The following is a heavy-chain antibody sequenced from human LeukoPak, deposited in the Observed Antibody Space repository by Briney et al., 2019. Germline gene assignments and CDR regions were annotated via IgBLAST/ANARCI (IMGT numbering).Heavy chain of an antibody. Sequence: SETLSLTCAVYGGSFSGYYWSWIRQPPGKGLEWIGEINHSGSTNYNPSLKSRVTISVDTSKNQFSLKLSSVTAADTAVYYCARGAGGRGYSGYDYGRPALHNWFDPWGQGTLVTVSS. V-gene: IGHV4-34*01. J-gene: IGHJ5*02. CDR3: ARGAGGRGYSGYDYGRPALHNWFDP. D-gene: IGHD5-12*01. CDR2: INHSGST. CDR1: GGSFSGYY.